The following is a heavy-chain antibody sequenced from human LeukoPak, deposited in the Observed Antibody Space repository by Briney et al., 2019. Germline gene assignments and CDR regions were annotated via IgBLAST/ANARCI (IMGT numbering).Heavy chain of an antibody. J-gene: IGHJ4*02. D-gene: IGHD6-19*01. V-gene: IGHV1-2*02. CDR1: GYTFTGYY. CDR3: ARPQWLVGGGSLGFDY. CDR2: ISPKSGGT. Sequence: ASVKVSCKASGYTFTGYYMHWVRQAPGQGLERMGWISPKSGGTKFAQKFQGRVTMTTDTTINTAYMDLSSLKSDNTAVYYCARPQWLVGGGSLGFDYWGQGTLVTVSS.